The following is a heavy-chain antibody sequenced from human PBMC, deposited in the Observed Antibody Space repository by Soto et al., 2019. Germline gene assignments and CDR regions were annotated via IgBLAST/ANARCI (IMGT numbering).Heavy chain of an antibody. V-gene: IGHV1-3*01. CDR3: AKENWNDRHNAYDI. CDR1: GYTLTSYA. CDR2: INAAKGNT. Sequence: ASVKVSSKASGYTLTSYAMHWVRQAPGQRPEWMGWINAAKGNTEYSQKVQDRVTITRDTSASTAYMELTSLRSEDTAVYYCAKENWNDRHNAYDIWGQGTMVT. J-gene: IGHJ3*02. D-gene: IGHD1-1*01.